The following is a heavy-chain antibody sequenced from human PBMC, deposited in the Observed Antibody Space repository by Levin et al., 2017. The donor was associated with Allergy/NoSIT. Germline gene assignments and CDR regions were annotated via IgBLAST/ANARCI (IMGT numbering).Heavy chain of an antibody. J-gene: IGHJ4*02. V-gene: IGHV4-39*01. CDR2: IYYSGST. CDR1: GGSISSSSYY. Sequence: ASETLSLTCTVSGGSISSSSYYWGWIRQPPGKGLEWIGSIYYSGSTYYNPSLKSRVTISVDTSKNQLSLKLSSVTAADTAVYYCARHQDSVLLWFGDGWSFDYWGQGTLVTVSS. CDR3: ARHQDSVLLWFGDGWSFDY. D-gene: IGHD3-10*01.